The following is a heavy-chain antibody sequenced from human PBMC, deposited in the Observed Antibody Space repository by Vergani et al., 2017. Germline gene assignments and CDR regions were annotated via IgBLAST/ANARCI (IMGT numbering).Heavy chain of an antibody. Sequence: EVRLVDSGGGLVQPGGSLRLSCAASGFSVSDNYMSWVRQAPGKGLEWVSILYVVGTSDYADSVKGRFTVSRDISKNTLHLQLNSLRVEDTAVYFCSYGIDVWCQGTTVTVSS. V-gene: IGHV3-66*01. CDR3: SYGIDV. CDR1: GFSVSDNY. CDR2: LYVVGTS. J-gene: IGHJ6*02.